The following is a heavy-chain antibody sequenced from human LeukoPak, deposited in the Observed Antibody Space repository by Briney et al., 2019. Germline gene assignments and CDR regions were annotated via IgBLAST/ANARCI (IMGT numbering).Heavy chain of an antibody. CDR1: GGSISSYY. J-gene: IGHJ3*02. D-gene: IGHD3-22*01. CDR3: ARGPYDSSGYYPDAFDI. V-gene: IGHV4-39*07. Sequence: SETLSLTCTVSGGSISSYYWGWIRQPPGKGLEWIGSIYYSGSTYYNPSLKSRVTISVDTSKNQFSLKLSSVTAADTAVYYCARGPYDSSGYYPDAFDIWGQGTMVTVSS. CDR2: IYYSGST.